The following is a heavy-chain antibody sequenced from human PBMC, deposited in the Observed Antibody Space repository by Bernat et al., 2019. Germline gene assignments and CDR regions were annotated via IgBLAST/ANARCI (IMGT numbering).Heavy chain of an antibody. Sequence: EVQLVESGGGLVQPGRSLRLSCAASGFTSDDYAMHWVRQAPGKGLEWVSGISWNSGTIGYADSVKGRFTISRDNAKNSLYLQMNSLRAEDTAFYYCVKGDGKYIPVAGTGGYYGMDVWGQGTTVTVSS. CDR2: ISWNSGTI. CDR3: VKGDGKYIPVAGTGGYYGMDV. J-gene: IGHJ6*02. V-gene: IGHV3-9*02. CDR1: GFTSDDYA. D-gene: IGHD6-19*01.